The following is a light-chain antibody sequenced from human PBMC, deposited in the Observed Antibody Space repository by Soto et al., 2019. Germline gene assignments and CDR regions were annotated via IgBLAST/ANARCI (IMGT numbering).Light chain of an antibody. CDR3: QQYNSWLWT. V-gene: IGKV3D-15*01. CDR2: GAS. CDR1: QSVSTS. J-gene: IGKJ1*01. Sequence: EIVMTQSPATLSVSPGERVTLSCRASQSVSTSLAWYQQEPGQAPRLLIYGASSRATGIPDRFSGSGSGTEFTLIISSLQSEDSAVYYCQQYNSWLWTFGQGTKVDIK.